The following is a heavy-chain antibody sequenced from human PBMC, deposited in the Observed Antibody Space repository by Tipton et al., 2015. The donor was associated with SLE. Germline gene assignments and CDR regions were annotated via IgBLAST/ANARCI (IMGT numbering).Heavy chain of an antibody. V-gene: IGHV4-39*07. CDR2: VYYTGST. Sequence: TLSLTCTVSRGSITSTTHYWGWIRQPPGKGLEWIGSVYYTGSTYYNPSLESRLAISVDRSKNQFSLKVTSVTAADTAVYYCASCSTYLYSYCGMDVWGQGNTVTVSS. J-gene: IGHJ6*02. D-gene: IGHD3-10*02. CDR3: ASCSTYLYSYCGMDV. CDR1: RGSITSTTHY.